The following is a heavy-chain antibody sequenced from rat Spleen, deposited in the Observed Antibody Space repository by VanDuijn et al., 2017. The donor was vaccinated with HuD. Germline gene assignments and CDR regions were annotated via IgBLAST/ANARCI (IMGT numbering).Heavy chain of an antibody. CDR2: ISSDGGRN. CDR3: ARRHYGYTDYFDS. CDR1: GFIFRNFD. Sequence: EVQLVESGGGLVQPGRSLKVSCAASGFIFRNFDMAWVRQAPTKGLEWVATISSDGGRNFYRDSVKGRFTISRDNAKSTLYLQMDSLRSEDTATYYCARRHYGYTDYFDSWGQGVMVTVSS. V-gene: IGHV5-29*01. J-gene: IGHJ2*01. D-gene: IGHD1-9*01.